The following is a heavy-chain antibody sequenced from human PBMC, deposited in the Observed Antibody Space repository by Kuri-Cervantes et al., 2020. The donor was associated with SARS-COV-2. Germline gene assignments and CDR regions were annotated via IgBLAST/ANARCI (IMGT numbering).Heavy chain of an antibody. CDR3: ARDSGSSYYDSGGKYYADY. V-gene: IGHV1-2*04. J-gene: IGHJ4*02. CDR1: GYTFTGYY. D-gene: IGHD3-22*01. Sequence: ASVKVSCKASGYTFTGYYMHWVRQAPGQGLEWMGWINPNSGGTNFAQKFQGWVTMTRDTTISTAYMELSRLTSDDTAVYYCARDSGSSYYDSGGKYYADYWGRGTLVTVSS. CDR2: INPNSGGT.